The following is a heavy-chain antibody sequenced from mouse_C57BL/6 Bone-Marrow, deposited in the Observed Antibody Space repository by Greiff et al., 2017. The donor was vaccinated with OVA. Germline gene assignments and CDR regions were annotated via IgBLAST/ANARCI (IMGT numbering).Heavy chain of an antibody. CDR1: GYSFTGYY. CDR2: INPSTGGT. V-gene: IGHV1-42*01. D-gene: IGHD1-1*01. CDR3: ARRVITTVVATPYWYFDV. J-gene: IGHJ1*03. Sequence: EVQLQQSGPELVKPGASVKISCKASGYSFTGYYMNWVKQSPEKSLEWIGEINPSTGGTTYNQKFKAKATLTVDKSSSTAYMQLKSLTSEDSAVYYCARRVITTVVATPYWYFDVWGTGTTVTVSS.